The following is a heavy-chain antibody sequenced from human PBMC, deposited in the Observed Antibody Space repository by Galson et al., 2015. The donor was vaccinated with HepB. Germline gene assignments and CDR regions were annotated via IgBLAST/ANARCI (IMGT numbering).Heavy chain of an antibody. CDR1: GFTFSRHG. J-gene: IGHJ4*02. CDR2: IWYDGSTH. Sequence: SLRLSCAASGFTFSRHGMHWVRQAPGKGLEWLAGIWYDGSTHYYADSVKGRFTISRDNTKNTLFLQLNGVRVDDTAIYYCAREDPHVAGAVLDQWGQGTLVAVSS. V-gene: IGHV3-33*01. D-gene: IGHD3-10*02. CDR3: AREDPHVAGAVLDQ.